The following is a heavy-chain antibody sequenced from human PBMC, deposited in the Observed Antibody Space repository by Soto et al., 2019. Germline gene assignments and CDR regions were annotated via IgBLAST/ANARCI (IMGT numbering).Heavy chain of an antibody. Sequence: QVQLVQSGAEVKKPGASVKVSCKASGYTFTSYYMHWVRQAPGQGLEWMGIINPSGGSTSYAQKFQGRVTMTRDTYTSTVYMELSSLRSEDTAVYYCAREGIDSSGCDAFDIWCQGTMVTVSS. CDR3: AREGIDSSGCDAFDI. CDR1: GYTFTSYY. J-gene: IGHJ3*02. V-gene: IGHV1-46*03. CDR2: INPSGGST. D-gene: IGHD3-22*01.